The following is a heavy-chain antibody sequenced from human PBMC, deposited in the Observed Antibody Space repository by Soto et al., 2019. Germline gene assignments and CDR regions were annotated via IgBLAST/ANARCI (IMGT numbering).Heavy chain of an antibody. CDR3: ARDHKIYYYGSGSRTPSYYYYGMDV. Sequence: QVQLQESGPGLVKPSQTLSLTCTVSGGSISSGGYYWSWIRQHPGKGLEWIGYIYYSGSTYYNPSLKSRVTISVDTSKNQFSLKLSSVTAADTAVYYCARDHKIYYYGSGSRTPSYYYYGMDVWGQGTTVTVSS. CDR2: IYYSGST. CDR1: GGSISSGGYY. D-gene: IGHD3-10*01. V-gene: IGHV4-31*03. J-gene: IGHJ6*02.